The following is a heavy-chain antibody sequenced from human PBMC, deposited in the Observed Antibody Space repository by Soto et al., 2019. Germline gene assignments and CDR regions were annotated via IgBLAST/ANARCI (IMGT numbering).Heavy chain of an antibody. CDR2: INHSGST. J-gene: IGHJ2*01. D-gene: IGHD5-12*01. CDR3: ARGGLPLYWYLDI. V-gene: IGHV4-34*01. CDR1: GGSFSGYY. Sequence: SETLSLTCAVYGGSFSGYYWSWIRQPPGKGLEWIGEINHSGSTNYNPSLKSRVTISVDTSKNQFSLKLSSVIAADTAVYYCARGGLPLYWYLDIWGRRTLFT.